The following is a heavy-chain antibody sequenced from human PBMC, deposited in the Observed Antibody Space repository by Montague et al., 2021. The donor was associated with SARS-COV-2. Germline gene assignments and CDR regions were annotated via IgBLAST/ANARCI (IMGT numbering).Heavy chain of an antibody. Sequence: TLSLTCTVSGASISTGIYYWSWIRQPAGKGLEWIGRIRTTGHTDYNSSLESRVFMSVDTSTNQFSLSLTSVTAADTAVYYCARADYGGNRYWYFDLWGRGTLVTVSS. V-gene: IGHV4-61*02. CDR1: GASISTGIYY. J-gene: IGHJ2*01. D-gene: IGHD4-23*01. CDR3: ARADYGGNRYWYFDL. CDR2: IRTTGHT.